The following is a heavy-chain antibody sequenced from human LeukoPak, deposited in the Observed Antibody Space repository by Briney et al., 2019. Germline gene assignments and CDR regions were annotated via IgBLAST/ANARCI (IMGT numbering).Heavy chain of an antibody. J-gene: IGHJ4*02. CDR1: GFTFSNYA. CDR2: ITGSGSGI. D-gene: IGHD3-9*01. V-gene: IGHV3-23*01. CDR3: AKWGDYDVLTGYYVSDY. Sequence: GASLRLSCAASGFTFSNYAMSWVRQAPGKGLELVSAITGSGSGIYYADSMKSRFTISRDNSKNTLYLQINSLRAEDTAVYYCAKWGDYDVLTGYYVSDYWGQGTLVTVSS.